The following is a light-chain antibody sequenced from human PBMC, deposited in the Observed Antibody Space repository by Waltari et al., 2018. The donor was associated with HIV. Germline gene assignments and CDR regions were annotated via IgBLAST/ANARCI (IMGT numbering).Light chain of an antibody. J-gene: IGLJ3*02. CDR2: RDV. V-gene: IGLV3-27*01. Sequence: SVELTQPSSVSVSPGQTATISCSGDVLAEKFGRWFQQKPGQAPLLLIYRDVERPSVNPDRFSAFISGTAFTLSIVEAQTDDEAAYYCYSEPGNGRVFGGGTQLTVL. CDR3: YSEPGNGRV. CDR1: VLAEKF.